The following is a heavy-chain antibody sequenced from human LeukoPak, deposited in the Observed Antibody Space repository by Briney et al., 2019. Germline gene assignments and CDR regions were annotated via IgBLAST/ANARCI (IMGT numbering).Heavy chain of an antibody. V-gene: IGHV3-20*04. CDR3: ARAYNRPLVSYYYYGMDV. D-gene: IGHD1-1*01. J-gene: IGHJ6*02. Sequence: TGGSLRLSCAASGFTFDDYGMSWVRQAPGKGLEWVSGINWNGGSTGYADSVKGRFTISRDNAKNSLYLQMNSLRAEDTAVYYCARAYNRPLVSYYYYGMDVWGQGTTVTVSS. CDR1: GFTFDDYG. CDR2: INWNGGST.